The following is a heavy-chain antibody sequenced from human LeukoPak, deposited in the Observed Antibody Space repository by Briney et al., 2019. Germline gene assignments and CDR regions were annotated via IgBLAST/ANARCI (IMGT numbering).Heavy chain of an antibody. D-gene: IGHD6-13*01. CDR3: ARGETEETGTRPDAFDT. Sequence: ASVKVSCKASGYTFTGYYMHWVRQAPGQGLEWKGWINPNSGGTKYAQKFQGRVTMTRDTSISTVYMELTRLRSDDTAVYYCARGETEETGTRPDAFDTWGQGTMVTVSS. J-gene: IGHJ3*02. CDR2: INPNSGGT. CDR1: GYTFTGYY. V-gene: IGHV1-2*02.